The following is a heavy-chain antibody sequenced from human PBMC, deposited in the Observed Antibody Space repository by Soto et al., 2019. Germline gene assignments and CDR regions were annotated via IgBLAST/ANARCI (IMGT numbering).Heavy chain of an antibody. J-gene: IGHJ4*01. Sequence: GSLRLYCAASGFTFSKALLNWVPQAPGKGLEWVGRIKSKTDGETPDYAAHVKGRFAISIDDSKNMEYQQMNSLKTEGIGIYYCVTDSYSSIIVVRFDYWGHGTLVTVSS. V-gene: IGHV3-15*07. CDR3: VTDSYSSIIVVRFDY. CDR1: GFTFSKAL. CDR2: IKSKTDGETP. D-gene: IGHD3-22*01.